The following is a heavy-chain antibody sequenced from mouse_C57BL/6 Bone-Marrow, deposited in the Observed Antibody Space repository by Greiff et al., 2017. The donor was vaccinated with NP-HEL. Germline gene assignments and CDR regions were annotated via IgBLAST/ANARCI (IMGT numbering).Heavy chain of an antibody. CDR3: ARGGDFFYAMDY. Sequence: QVQLKQPGAELVKPGASVKLSCKASGYTFTSYWMHWVKQRPGQGLEWIGMIHPNSGSTNYNEKFKSKATLTVDKSSSTAYMQLSSLTSEDSAVYYCARGGDFFYAMDYWGQGTSVTVSS. J-gene: IGHJ4*01. CDR1: GYTFTSYW. V-gene: IGHV1-64*01. CDR2: IHPNSGST.